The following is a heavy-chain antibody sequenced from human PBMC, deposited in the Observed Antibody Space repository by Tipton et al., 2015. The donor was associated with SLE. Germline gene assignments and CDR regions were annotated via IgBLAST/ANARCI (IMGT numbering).Heavy chain of an antibody. CDR1: GFTFSSYS. CDR2: ISSSRSTI. V-gene: IGHV3-48*01. Sequence: SLRLSCAASGFTFSSYSMNWVRQAPGKGLEWVSYISSSRSTIYYADSVKGRFTISRDNAKNSRYLQMNSLRAEDTAVYYCARDLDSSLGYWGQGTLVTVSS. CDR3: ARDLDSSLGY. D-gene: IGHD6-6*01. J-gene: IGHJ4*02.